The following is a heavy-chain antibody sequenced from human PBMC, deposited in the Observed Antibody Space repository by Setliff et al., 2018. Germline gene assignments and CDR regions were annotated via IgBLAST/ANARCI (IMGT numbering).Heavy chain of an antibody. CDR3: AKDGDYNFWSGYFRAYYYYYYMDV. D-gene: IGHD3-3*01. J-gene: IGHJ6*03. CDR1: GFTFSSYG. CDR2: IRYDGSDK. V-gene: IGHV3-30*02. Sequence: GGSLRLSCAASGFTFSSYGIHWVRQAPGKGLEWVTFIRYDGSDKYYADSVKGRFSISRDNSKNTLYLQMNSLRAEDTAVYYCAKDGDYNFWSGYFRAYYYYYYMDVWGKGTTVTVSS.